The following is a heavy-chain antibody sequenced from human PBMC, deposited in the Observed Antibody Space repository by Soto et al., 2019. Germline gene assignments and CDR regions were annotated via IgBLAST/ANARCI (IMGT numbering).Heavy chain of an antibody. CDR2: ISSSSSYI. CDR3: AITCNWRDCYPLFDY. Sequence: PGGSLRLSCAASGFTFSRYSMNWVRQATGKGLEWVSSISSSSSYIYYADSVKGRFTISRDNAKNSLYLQMNSLRAEDTAVYYWAITCNWRDCYPLFDYGGQGTLVPVSP. V-gene: IGHV3-21*01. CDR1: GFTFSRYS. J-gene: IGHJ4*02. D-gene: IGHD2-21*02.